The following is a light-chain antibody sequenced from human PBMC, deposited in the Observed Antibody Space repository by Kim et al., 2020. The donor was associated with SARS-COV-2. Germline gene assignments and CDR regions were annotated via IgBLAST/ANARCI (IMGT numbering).Light chain of an antibody. Sequence: ALGQTVRITCQGDSLKNYHASWYQQKPGQAPVLVIYGKNNRPSGIPDRFSGSSSGNTASLTITGAQAGDEADYYCNSRDSSDNHLVFGGGTQLTVL. CDR2: GKN. CDR3: NSRDSSDNHLV. J-gene: IGLJ3*02. V-gene: IGLV3-19*01. CDR1: SLKNYH.